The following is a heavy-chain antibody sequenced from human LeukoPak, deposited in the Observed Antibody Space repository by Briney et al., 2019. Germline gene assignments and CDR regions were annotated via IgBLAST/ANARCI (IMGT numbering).Heavy chain of an antibody. V-gene: IGHV4-34*01. J-gene: IGHJ5*02. CDR3: ARGWSGYSA. CDR2: INHSGTI. D-gene: IGHD5-12*01. Sequence: SETLSLTCAVYGGSFSGYFWSWIRQPPGKGLEWIGEINHSGTINYNPSLKSRVTISVDTSKNHFSLKLSSVTAADTAVYYCARGWSGYSAWGQGTLGTVSS. CDR1: GGSFSGYF.